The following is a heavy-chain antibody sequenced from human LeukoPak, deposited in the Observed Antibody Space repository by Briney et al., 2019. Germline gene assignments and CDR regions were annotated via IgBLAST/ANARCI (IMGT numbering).Heavy chain of an antibody. V-gene: IGHV4-39*01. CDR2: IYYGGGT. Sequence: PSETLSLTCTVSGGSISSSSYYWGWIRQPPGKGLEWVGSIYYGGGTYYNPSLKSRVTISVDTSKNLFSLKLSSVTAADTAVYYCAFCSGYYYSFDYWGQGTLVTVSS. J-gene: IGHJ4*02. CDR1: GGSISSSSYY. CDR3: AFCSGYYYSFDY. D-gene: IGHD3-22*01.